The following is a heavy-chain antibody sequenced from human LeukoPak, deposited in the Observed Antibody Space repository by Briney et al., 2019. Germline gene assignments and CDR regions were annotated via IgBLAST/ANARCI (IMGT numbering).Heavy chain of an antibody. J-gene: IGHJ4*02. CDR3: ARLEACGGDCYRFDY. CDR1: GGSISSYY. Sequence: SETLSLTCTVSGGSISSYYWSWIRQPPGKGLEWVGYIYYSGSTNNNPSLKSRVTISVDTSKNQFSLKLSSVTAADTAVCYCARLEACGGDCYRFDYWGQGTLVTVSS. D-gene: IGHD2-21*02. V-gene: IGHV4-59*08. CDR2: IYYSGST.